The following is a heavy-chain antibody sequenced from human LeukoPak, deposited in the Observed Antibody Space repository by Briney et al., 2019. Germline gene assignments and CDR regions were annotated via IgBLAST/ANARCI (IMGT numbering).Heavy chain of an antibody. CDR2: IHYTGST. CDR1: GGSISSYY. Sequence: SETLSLTCTVSGGSISSYYWSWMRQPPGKGLEWIGFIHYTGSTNYNPSLKSRLTMSVDTSKNQFSLELSSVTAADAAVYYCARLGYCSGGSCYYIDYWGQGTLVTVSS. J-gene: IGHJ4*02. D-gene: IGHD2-15*01. CDR3: ARLGYCSGGSCYYIDY. V-gene: IGHV4-59*01.